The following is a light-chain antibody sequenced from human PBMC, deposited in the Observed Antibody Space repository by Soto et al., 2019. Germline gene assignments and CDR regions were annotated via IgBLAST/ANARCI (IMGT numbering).Light chain of an antibody. Sequence: EIVMTQSPATLSVSPGERATLSCSASQSISNNLAWYQQKPGQAPRLLIYGAYTRATGIPARFSGSGSGTDFTLTISSLQSEDFAVYYCQHYNYGTPKTFGEGTKVDI. J-gene: IGKJ1*01. V-gene: IGKV3-15*01. CDR2: GAY. CDR3: QHYNYGTPKT. CDR1: QSISNN.